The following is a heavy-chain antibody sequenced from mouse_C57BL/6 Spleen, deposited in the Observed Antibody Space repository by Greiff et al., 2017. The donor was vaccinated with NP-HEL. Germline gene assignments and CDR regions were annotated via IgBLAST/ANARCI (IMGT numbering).Heavy chain of an antibody. D-gene: IGHD2-3*01. CDR2: INPNNGGT. V-gene: IGHV1-26*01. CDR1: GYTFTDYY. J-gene: IGHJ4*01. Sequence: VQLQQSGPELVKPGASVKISCKASGYTFTDYYMNWVKQSHGKSLEWIGDINPNNGGTSYNQKFKGKATLTVDKSSSTAYMELRSLTSEDSAVYYCARSGLLLLDYWGQGTSVTVSS. CDR3: ARSGLLLLDY.